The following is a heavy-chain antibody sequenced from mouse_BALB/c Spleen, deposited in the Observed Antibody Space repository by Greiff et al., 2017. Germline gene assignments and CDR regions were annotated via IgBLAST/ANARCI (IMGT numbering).Heavy chain of an antibody. CDR2: IDTSDSYT. CDR1: GYTFTDYW. V-gene: IGHV1-69*01. D-gene: IGHD1-1*01. CDR3: ARGDYGSFYFDY. J-gene: IGHJ2*01. Sequence: QVQLKQPGAELVMPGASVKMSCKASGYTFTDYWMHWVKQRPGQGLEWIGAIDTSDSYTSYNQKFKGKATLTVDESSSTAYMQLSSLTSEDSAVYYCARGDYGSFYFDYWGQGTTLTVSS.